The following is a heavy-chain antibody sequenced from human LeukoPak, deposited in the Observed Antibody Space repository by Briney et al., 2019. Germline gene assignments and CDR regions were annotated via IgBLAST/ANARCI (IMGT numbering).Heavy chain of an antibody. CDR2: ISGSGGRR. CDR1: GFTFRSYA. J-gene: IGHJ4*02. V-gene: IGHV3-23*01. Sequence: RGGSLRLSCAASGFTFRSYAMSWVGQVGGKGVEWVAGISGSGGRRYYAASVRGRFPISRDSSNDTLYLQMNSLRAEDTAVYYCAKERGYSYGYNYWAQGTLVTVSS. CDR3: AKERGYSYGYNY. D-gene: IGHD5-18*01.